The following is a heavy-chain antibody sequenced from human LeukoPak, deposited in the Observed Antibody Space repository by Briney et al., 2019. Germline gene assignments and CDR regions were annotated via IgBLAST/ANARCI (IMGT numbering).Heavy chain of an antibody. CDR1: GGSFSSFY. D-gene: IGHD2-2*01. Sequence: PSETLSLTCTVSGGSFSSFYWSWIRQPPGKGLEWIGYIYYSGSPNYNPSLKSRVIISVDTSKNQFSLKLSSVTAADTAVYYCARWPNCSSTSCPLDYWGQGTLVTVSS. CDR3: ARWPNCSSTSCPLDY. V-gene: IGHV4-59*01. J-gene: IGHJ4*02. CDR2: IYYSGSP.